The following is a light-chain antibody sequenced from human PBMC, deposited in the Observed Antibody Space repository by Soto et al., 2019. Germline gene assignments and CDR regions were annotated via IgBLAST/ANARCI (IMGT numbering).Light chain of an antibody. CDR3: QQYAEAPIT. Sequence: EIVLTQSPGTLSLSPGEGATLSCRASQSVGRNYLAWFQQKPGQPPRLLISGASSRAAGIPDKFSGSGSGTDFTLTISRLEAEDVAAYFCQQYAEAPITFGQGTRLEIK. V-gene: IGKV3-20*01. CDR1: QSVGRNY. CDR2: GAS. J-gene: IGKJ5*01.